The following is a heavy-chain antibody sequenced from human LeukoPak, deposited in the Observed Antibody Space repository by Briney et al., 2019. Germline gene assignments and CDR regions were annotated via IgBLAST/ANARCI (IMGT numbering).Heavy chain of an antibody. Sequence: ASVKVSCKASGYTFTSYYMHWVRQARGQGLEWMGIINPSGGSTSYAQKFQGRVTMTRDTSTSTVYMELSSLRSEDTAVYYCARGIFPRFGELYLSWFDPWGQGTLVTVSS. CDR2: INPSGGST. V-gene: IGHV1-46*01. D-gene: IGHD3-10*01. J-gene: IGHJ5*02. CDR1: GYTFTSYY. CDR3: ARGIFPRFGELYLSWFDP.